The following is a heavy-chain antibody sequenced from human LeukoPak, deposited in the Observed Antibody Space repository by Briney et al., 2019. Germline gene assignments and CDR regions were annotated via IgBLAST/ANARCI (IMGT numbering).Heavy chain of an antibody. V-gene: IGHV3-21*01. CDR3: AKVLSHYDILTGYSS. D-gene: IGHD3-9*01. CDR2: ISSSSSYI. CDR1: GFTFSSYS. Sequence: PGGSLRLSCAASGFTFSSYSMNWVRQAPGKGLEWVSSISSSSSYIYYADSVKGRFTISRDNAKNTLYLQMNSLRAEDTAVYYCAKVLSHYDILTGYSSWGQGTLVTVSS. J-gene: IGHJ5*02.